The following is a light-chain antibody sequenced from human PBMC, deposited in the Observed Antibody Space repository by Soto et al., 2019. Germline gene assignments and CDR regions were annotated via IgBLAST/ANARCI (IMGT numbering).Light chain of an antibody. V-gene: IGKV4-1*01. J-gene: IGKJ3*01. CDR2: WAS. CDR1: QSVLYSSNNKNY. CDR3: QQYYSTPRGFT. Sequence: DIVMTQSPDSLAVSLGERATINCKSSQSVLYSSNNKNYLAWYQQKPGQPPKLLIYWASTRESGVPDRFSGSGSGTDFTLTISSQKAEDVAVYYCQQYYSTPRGFTFGPGTKVDIK.